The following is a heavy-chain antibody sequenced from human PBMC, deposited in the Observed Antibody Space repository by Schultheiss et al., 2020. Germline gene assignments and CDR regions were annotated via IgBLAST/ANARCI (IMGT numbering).Heavy chain of an antibody. D-gene: IGHD1-14*01. CDR3: ARDGVGTDFNEDIGLDN. J-gene: IGHJ4*02. Sequence: SQTLSLTCTVSGDSLRSGNYFWSWLRQPAGKGLEWIGRIYLSGKTNYNASLESRVTLSIDASKSQFSLRLISVTATDSAMYYCARDGVGTDFNEDIGLDNWGQGTLSTVSS. CDR1: GDSLRSGNYF. V-gene: IGHV4-61*02. CDR2: IYLSGKT.